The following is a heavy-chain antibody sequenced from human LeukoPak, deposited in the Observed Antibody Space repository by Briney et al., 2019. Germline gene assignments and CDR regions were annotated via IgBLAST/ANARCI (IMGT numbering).Heavy chain of an antibody. J-gene: IGHJ4*02. V-gene: IGHV4-38-2*02. CDR1: GYSISSGYY. D-gene: IGHD3-3*01. CDR3: ARDGGLLYYDFWSGYTFDY. CDR2: IYHSGST. Sequence: PSETLSLTCTVSGYSISSGYYWGRIRQPPGKGLEWIGSIYHSGSTYYNPSLKSRVTISVDTSKNQFSLRLSSVTAADTAVYYCARDGGLLYYDFWSGYTFDYWGQGTLVTVSS.